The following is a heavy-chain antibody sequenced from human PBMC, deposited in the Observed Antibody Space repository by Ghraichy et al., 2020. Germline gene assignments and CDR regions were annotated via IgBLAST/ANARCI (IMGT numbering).Heavy chain of an antibody. CDR2: LNIDGTNV. CDR3: GRAYKDGLLHFDY. D-gene: IGHD1-14*01. CDR1: GFSFTDYW. V-gene: IGHV3-74*01. Sequence: GGSLRLSCAASGFSFTDYWMHWVRQTPGRGLEWVSHLNIDGTNVNYADSVKGRFTISRDNAKNTMYLQMISLKVEDTAVYYCGRAYKDGLLHFDYWVKGALVTVSS. J-gene: IGHJ4*02.